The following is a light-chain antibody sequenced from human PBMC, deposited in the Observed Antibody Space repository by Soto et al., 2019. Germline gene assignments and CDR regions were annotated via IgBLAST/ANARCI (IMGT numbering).Light chain of an antibody. J-gene: IGKJ4*01. CDR1: QSVSSSY. Sequence: EIVLTQSPGTLSLSPGERATLSCRASQSVSSSYLAWYQQKPGQAPRLLIYGASSRPTGIPDRFSGSGSGTDCTLTISRLEPEDFAVYYCQQYGSSPLTFGGGTKVDIK. CDR3: QQYGSSPLT. V-gene: IGKV3-20*01. CDR2: GAS.